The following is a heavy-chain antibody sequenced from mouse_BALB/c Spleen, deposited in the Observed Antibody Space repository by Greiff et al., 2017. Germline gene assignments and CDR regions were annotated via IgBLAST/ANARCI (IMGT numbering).Heavy chain of an antibody. V-gene: IGHV5-17*02. J-gene: IGHJ3*01. CDR2: ISSGSSTI. D-gene: IGHD2-4*01. CDR1: GFTFSSFG. Sequence: EVHLVESGGGLVQPGGSRKLSCAASGFTFSSFGMHWVRQAPEKGLEWVAYISSGSSTIYYADTVKGRFTISRDNPKNTLFLQMTSLRSEDTAMYYCARSTMITTESFAYWGQGTLVTVSA. CDR3: ARSTMITTESFAY.